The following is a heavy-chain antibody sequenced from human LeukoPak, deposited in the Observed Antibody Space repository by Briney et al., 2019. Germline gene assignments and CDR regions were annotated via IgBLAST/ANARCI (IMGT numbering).Heavy chain of an antibody. Sequence: GRSLRLSCAASGFTFSTYGMHWVRQAPGKGLEWVAVISDDADRENYGDSVKGRFSISRDNSRNTLFLQMNSLRAEDTAVYFCAKPTRGSGNSFLIDFWGQGTLATVSS. CDR3: AKPTRGSGNSFLIDF. J-gene: IGHJ4*02. D-gene: IGHD4-23*01. CDR1: GFTFSTYG. V-gene: IGHV3-30*18. CDR2: ISDDADRE.